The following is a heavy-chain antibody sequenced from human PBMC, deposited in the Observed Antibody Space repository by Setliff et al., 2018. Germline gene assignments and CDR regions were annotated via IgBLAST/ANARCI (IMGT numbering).Heavy chain of an antibody. CDR3: SRLVRYCTTTTCQTLSGGEH. CDR2: ISAYNGKT. V-gene: IGHV1-18*01. D-gene: IGHD2-8*01. Sequence: GASVKVSCKASGYTLSNSILSWVRQAPGQGLEWVGWISAYNGKTYFAQKFQDRLTMTTDTSTDTAFLDLRSLRSDDTAIYYCSRLVRYCTTTTCQTLSGGEHWGPGTLVTVSS. CDR1: GYTLSNSI. J-gene: IGHJ1*01.